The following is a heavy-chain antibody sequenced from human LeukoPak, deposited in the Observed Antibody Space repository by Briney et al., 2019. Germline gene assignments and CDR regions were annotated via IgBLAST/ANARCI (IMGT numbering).Heavy chain of an antibody. CDR1: GYTFSGYY. CDR2: INPNTGDT. Sequence: GASVEISCKASGYTFSGYYMHWVRQAPGQGLEWMGWINPNTGDTKYAQKFQGRVTMTRDTSLSTAYMELSRLRSDDTAVYFCARDMWQQFDWFDPWGQGTLVTVSS. V-gene: IGHV1-2*02. J-gene: IGHJ5*02. D-gene: IGHD6-13*01. CDR3: ARDMWQQFDWFDP.